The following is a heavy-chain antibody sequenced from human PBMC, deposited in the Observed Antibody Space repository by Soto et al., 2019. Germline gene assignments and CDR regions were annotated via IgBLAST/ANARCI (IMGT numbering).Heavy chain of an antibody. Sequence: SETLSLTCAVSGGSISSGGYSWSWIRQPPGKGLEWIGYIYHSGSTYYNPSLKSRVTISVDRSKNQFSLKLSSVTAADTAVYYCARYNYYDSSGYYLYGMDVWGQGTTVTVSS. CDR3: ARYNYYDSSGYYLYGMDV. D-gene: IGHD3-22*01. CDR2: IYHSGST. V-gene: IGHV4-30-2*01. CDR1: GGSISSGGYS. J-gene: IGHJ6*02.